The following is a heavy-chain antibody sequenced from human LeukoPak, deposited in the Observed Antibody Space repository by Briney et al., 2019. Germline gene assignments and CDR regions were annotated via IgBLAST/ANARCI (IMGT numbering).Heavy chain of an antibody. J-gene: IGHJ1*01. V-gene: IGHV6-1*01. CDR2: TYYRSKWYN. Sequence: SQTLSLTCAISGDXVSSNSAAWNWIRQSPSRGLEWLGRTYYRSKWYNDYAVSVKSRITINPDTSKNHFSLQLNSVTPDDTAVYYCAKSDGEVGALRSWGQGTLVTVSS. D-gene: IGHD1-26*01. CDR3: AKSDGEVGALRS. CDR1: GDXVSSNSAA.